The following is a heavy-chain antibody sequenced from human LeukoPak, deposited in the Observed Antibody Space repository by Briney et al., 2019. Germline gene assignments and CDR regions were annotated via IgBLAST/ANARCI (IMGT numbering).Heavy chain of an antibody. D-gene: IGHD6-13*01. CDR2: ISYDGSNK. V-gene: IGHV3-30*03. CDR3: ARGLPYSSSPNWFDA. J-gene: IGHJ5*02. CDR1: GFTFSSYG. Sequence: GGSLRPSCAASGFTFSSYGMHWVRQAPGKGLEWVAVISYDGSNKYYADSVKGRFTISRDNSKNTLYLQMNSLRAEDTAVYYCARGLPYSSSPNWFDAWGQGTLVTASS.